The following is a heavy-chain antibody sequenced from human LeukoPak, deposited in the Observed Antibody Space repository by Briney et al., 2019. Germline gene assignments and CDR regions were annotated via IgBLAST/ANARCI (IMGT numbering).Heavy chain of an antibody. J-gene: IGHJ4*02. CDR1: GGSISSYY. CDR3: ARRRGNFWSDYYAFDY. D-gene: IGHD3-3*01. V-gene: IGHV4-59*08. CDR2: IYYSGST. Sequence: SETLSLTCTVSGGSISSYYWSWIRQPPGKGLEWIGHIYYSGSTNYNPSLASRVTISLDTSKNQFSLKLSSVTAADTAVYYCARRRGNFWSDYYAFDYWGLGTLVTISS.